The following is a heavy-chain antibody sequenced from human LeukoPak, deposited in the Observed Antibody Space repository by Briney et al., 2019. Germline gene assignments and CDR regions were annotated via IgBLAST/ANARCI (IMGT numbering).Heavy chain of an antibody. V-gene: IGHV3-43*02. D-gene: IGHD5-18*01. Sequence: GGSLRLSCAASGFTFDDYAMHWVRQAPGKGLEWVSLISGDGGSTYYADSVKGRFTISRGNSKNSLYLQMNSLRTEDTALYYCAKGRRYSYGYIPFDYWGQGTLVTVSS. CDR2: ISGDGGST. CDR1: GFTFDDYA. CDR3: AKGRRYSYGYIPFDY. J-gene: IGHJ4*02.